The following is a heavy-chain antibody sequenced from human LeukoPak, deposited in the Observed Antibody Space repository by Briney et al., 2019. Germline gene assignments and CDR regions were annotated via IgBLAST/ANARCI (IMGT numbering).Heavy chain of an antibody. D-gene: IGHD3-22*01. CDR2: ISYDGSNK. V-gene: IGHV3-30*04. CDR1: GFTFSSYA. J-gene: IGHJ4*02. Sequence: GGSLRLSCAASGFTFSSYAMYWVRQSPGKGLEWVAVISYDGSNKYYADSVKGRFTISRDNSKDTLYLQMNSLRAEDTAVYYCARDARTVGITMIVVGFDYWGQGTLVTVSS. CDR3: ARDARTVGITMIVVGFDY.